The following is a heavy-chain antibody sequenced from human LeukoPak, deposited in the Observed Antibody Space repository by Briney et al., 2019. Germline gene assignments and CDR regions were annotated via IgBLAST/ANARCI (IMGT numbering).Heavy chain of an antibody. D-gene: IGHD5-18*01. CDR2: ISSSGSAI. CDR1: GFTFSSYS. Sequence: PGGSLRLSCAASGFTFSSYSMNWVRQAPGKGLEWVSYISSSGSAIYYADSVKGRFTISRDNAKNSLYLQMNSLRVEDTAVYYCARYQKVDTAMVLGGFDYWGQGALVTVSS. CDR3: ARYQKVDTAMVLGGFDY. J-gene: IGHJ4*02. V-gene: IGHV3-48*04.